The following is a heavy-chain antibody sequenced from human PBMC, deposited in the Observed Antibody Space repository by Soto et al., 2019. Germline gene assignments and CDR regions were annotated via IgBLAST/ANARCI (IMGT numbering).Heavy chain of an antibody. CDR3: ARHGSGSYLSD. J-gene: IGHJ4*02. CDR2: IYHGGLT. D-gene: IGHD3-10*01. CDR1: HASITDHNW. V-gene: IGHV4-4*02. Sequence: SGTLFLTCAFAHASITDHNWWRWVRQHPEKGLEWIGEIYHGGLTNYNPSLKSRVIISVDKSKNQFSLKLNSVIAADTAIYYCARHGSGSYLSDWGQGTLVTVSS.